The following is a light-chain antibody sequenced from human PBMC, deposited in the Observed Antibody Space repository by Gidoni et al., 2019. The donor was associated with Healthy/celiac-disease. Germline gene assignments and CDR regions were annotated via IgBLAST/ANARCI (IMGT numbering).Light chain of an antibody. Sequence: EIVLTQSPGTLSLSPGERATLSCRASQSVSSSYLAWYQQKPGQAPRLLIYGASSRATGIPDRFSGSGSGTDFTLTISRLEPEDFAVYYCQQYGSSRGMYSFXXXTKLEIK. CDR1: QSVSSSY. CDR2: GAS. V-gene: IGKV3-20*01. CDR3: QQYGSSRGMYS. J-gene: IGKJ2*03.